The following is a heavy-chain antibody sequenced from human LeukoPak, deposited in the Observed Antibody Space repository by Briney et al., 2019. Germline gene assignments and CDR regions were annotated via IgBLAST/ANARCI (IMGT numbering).Heavy chain of an antibody. V-gene: IGHV4-39*07. D-gene: IGHD1-26*01. CDR2: IYYSGST. CDR1: GGSISSSSYY. J-gene: IGHJ4*02. CDR3: ARGPGGSHWGVSGGYYFDY. Sequence: PSETLSLTCTVSGGSISSSSYYWGWIRQPPGKGLEWIGSIYYSGSTYYNPSLKSRVTISVDTSKNQFSLKLSSVTAADTAVYYCARGPGGSHWGVSGGYYFDYWGQGTLVTVSS.